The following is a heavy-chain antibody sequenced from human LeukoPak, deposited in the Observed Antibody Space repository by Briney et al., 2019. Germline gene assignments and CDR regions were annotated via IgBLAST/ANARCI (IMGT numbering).Heavy chain of an antibody. D-gene: IGHD3-22*01. Sequence: SETLSLTCTVSGGSISSGGSYWSWFCQHPGTGLEWIGYIYYSGSTYYNPSLKSRVTISVDTSKNQFSLKLSSVTAADTAVYYCATYDRVLGFDYWGQGTLVTVSS. CDR2: IYYSGST. CDR1: GGSISSGGSY. V-gene: IGHV4-31*03. J-gene: IGHJ4*02. CDR3: ATYDRVLGFDY.